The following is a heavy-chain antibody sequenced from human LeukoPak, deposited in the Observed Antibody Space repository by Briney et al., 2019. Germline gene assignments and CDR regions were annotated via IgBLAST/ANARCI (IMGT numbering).Heavy chain of an antibody. J-gene: IGHJ6*02. D-gene: IGHD5-12*01. V-gene: IGHV3-33*01. CDR1: GFTFSSYG. CDR2: IWYDGSNK. Sequence: PGRSLRLSCAASGFTFSSYGMHWVRQAPGKGLEWVAVIWYDGSNKYYADSVKGRFTISRDNSKNTLYLQMNSLGAEDTAVYYCARDVISSGYDYAGVGETYYYYYGMDVWGQGTTVTVSS. CDR3: ARDVISSGYDYAGVGETYYYYYGMDV.